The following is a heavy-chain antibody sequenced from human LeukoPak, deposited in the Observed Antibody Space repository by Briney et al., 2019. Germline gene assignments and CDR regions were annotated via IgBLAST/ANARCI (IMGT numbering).Heavy chain of an antibody. J-gene: IGHJ4*02. D-gene: IGHD1-26*01. CDR2: ISGSGGST. V-gene: IGHV3-23*01. CDR3: ARDRAGGGSRTSYFDY. Sequence: GGSLRLSCAASGFTFSSYAMSWVRQAPGKGLEWVSAISGSGGSTYYADSVKGRFTISRDNSKNTLYLQMNSLRAEDTAVYYCARDRAGGGSRTSYFDYWGQGTLVTVSS. CDR1: GFTFSSYA.